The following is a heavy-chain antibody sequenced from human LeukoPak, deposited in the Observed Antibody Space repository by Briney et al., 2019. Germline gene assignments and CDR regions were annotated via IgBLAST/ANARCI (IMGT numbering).Heavy chain of an antibody. D-gene: IGHD6-13*01. CDR1: GDSISSNYYY. Sequence: PSETLSLTCTVSGDSISSNYYYWGWIRQPPGKGLEWIGSIDHIGTTYYNPSLKSRVLVSVDTSKNQFSLKVTSLTAADTAVYYCARDLYSSRTNDAFVIWGQGTMVTVSS. CDR3: ARDLYSSRTNDAFVI. CDR2: IDHIGTT. V-gene: IGHV4-39*07. J-gene: IGHJ3*02.